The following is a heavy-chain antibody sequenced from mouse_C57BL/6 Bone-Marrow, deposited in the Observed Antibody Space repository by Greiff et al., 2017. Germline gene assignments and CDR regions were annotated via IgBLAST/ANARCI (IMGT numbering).Heavy chain of an antibody. CDR1: GYTFTSYG. J-gene: IGHJ3*01. CDR2: IYPRSGNT. CDR3: ARSQLGPLLAY. D-gene: IGHD4-1*02. Sequence: VQLQQSGAELARPGASVKLSCKASGYTFTSYGISWVKQRTGQGLEWIGEIYPRSGNTYYNEKFKGKATLTADKSSSTAYMELRSLTSEDSAVYFCARSQLGPLLAYWGQGTLVTVAA. V-gene: IGHV1-81*01.